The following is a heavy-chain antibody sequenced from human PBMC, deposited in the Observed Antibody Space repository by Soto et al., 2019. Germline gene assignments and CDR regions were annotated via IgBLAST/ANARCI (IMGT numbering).Heavy chain of an antibody. CDR1: GYTFSSYA. CDR2: IHAGNRNT. Sequence: SAKVSCKASGYTFSSYALHWVRKAPVQGLELMGCIHAGNRNTKYSQNFEGRVTITRDTSATTAYMELNSLRSEDTAVYYCARGVAFLDYWGQGTMVTISS. J-gene: IGHJ4*02. V-gene: IGHV1-3*01. D-gene: IGHD2-15*01. CDR3: ARGVAFLDY.